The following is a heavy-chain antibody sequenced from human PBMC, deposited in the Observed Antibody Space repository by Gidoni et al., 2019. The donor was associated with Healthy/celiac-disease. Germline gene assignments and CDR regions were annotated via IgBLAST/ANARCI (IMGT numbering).Heavy chain of an antibody. CDR3: AKVSNDFWSGYPGPDY. J-gene: IGHJ4*02. CDR1: GFTFSSYA. V-gene: IGHV3-23*01. D-gene: IGHD3-3*01. CDR2: ISGSGGST. Sequence: EVQLLESGGGLVQPVGSLRISRPASGFTFSSYAMSWVRQAPGKGLEWVSAISGSGGSTYYADSVKGRFTISRDNSKNTLYLQMNSLRAEDTAVYYCAKVSNDFWSGYPGPDYWGQGTLVTVSS.